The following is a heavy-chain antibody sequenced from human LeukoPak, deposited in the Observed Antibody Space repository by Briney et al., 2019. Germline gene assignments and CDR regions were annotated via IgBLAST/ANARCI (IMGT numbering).Heavy chain of an antibody. CDR3: ASSSGDYALDC. CDR1: GGSISSSSYY. CDR2: IYHSEST. Sequence: SETLSLTRTVSGGSISSSSYYWGWVRQPPGKGLEWIGEIYHSESTNFNPSLNNRVTMSVDKSKNQFSLKLTSVTAADTAVYYCASSSGDYALDCWGQGTLVTVSS. V-gene: IGHV4-39*07. J-gene: IGHJ4*02. D-gene: IGHD4-17*01.